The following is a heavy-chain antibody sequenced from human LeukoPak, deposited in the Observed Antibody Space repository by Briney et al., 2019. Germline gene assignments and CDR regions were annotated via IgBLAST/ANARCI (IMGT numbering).Heavy chain of an antibody. Sequence: PGGSLRLSCVATGFTFKSSSMSWVRQAPGKGLEWVAFIGHFTGDIFYADSVKGRFNISRDDAKDSVYLQMNSLRVDDTAVYFCARDPYTGSMFDYWGQGTPVTVSS. J-gene: IGHJ4*02. CDR2: IGHFTGDI. CDR1: GFTFKSSS. V-gene: IGHV3-21*01. CDR3: ARDPYTGSMFDY. D-gene: IGHD1-1*01.